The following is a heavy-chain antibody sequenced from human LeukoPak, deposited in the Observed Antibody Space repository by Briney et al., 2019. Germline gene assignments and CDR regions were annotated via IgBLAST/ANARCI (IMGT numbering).Heavy chain of an antibody. CDR3: ARGSPVDY. CDR1: GFTFSDYW. CDR2: IKQDGSEK. Sequence: PGGSLRLSCVASGFTFSDYWMTWVRQAPGKGLEWVANIKQDGSEKYYVDSVKGRFTISRDNAKNSLYLQMNTQRAEDTAVYYCARGSPVDYWGQGTLVTVSS. V-gene: IGHV3-7*01. J-gene: IGHJ4*02.